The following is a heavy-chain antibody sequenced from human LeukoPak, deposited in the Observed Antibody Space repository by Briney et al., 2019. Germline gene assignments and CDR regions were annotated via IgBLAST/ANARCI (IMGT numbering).Heavy chain of an antibody. Sequence: SETLSLTCTVSGGSISSYYWSWIRQPAGKGLEWIGRVYTSGSTNYNPSLKSRVTMSVDTSKNQFSLKLSSVTAADTAVYYCAREPDTKILFDYWGQGTLVTVSS. CDR2: VYTSGST. J-gene: IGHJ4*02. CDR1: GGSISSYY. CDR3: AREPDTKILFDY. D-gene: IGHD3-3*01. V-gene: IGHV4-4*07.